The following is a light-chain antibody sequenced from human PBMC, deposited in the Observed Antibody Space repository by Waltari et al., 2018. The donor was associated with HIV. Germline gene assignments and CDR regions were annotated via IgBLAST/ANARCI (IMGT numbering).Light chain of an antibody. CDR1: SSNIGAGYD. Sequence: QSVLTQPPSVSGAPGQRVTISCPGSSSNIGAGYDVHWYQQLPGTAPKLLIYGNSNRPSGVPDRFSGSKSGTSASLAITGLQAEDEADYYCQSYDSSLSGLHVVFGGGTKLTVL. CDR3: QSYDSSLSGLHVV. V-gene: IGLV1-40*01. CDR2: GNS. J-gene: IGLJ2*01.